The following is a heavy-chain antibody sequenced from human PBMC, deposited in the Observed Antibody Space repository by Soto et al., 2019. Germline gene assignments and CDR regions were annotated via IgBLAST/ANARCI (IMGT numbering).Heavy chain of an antibody. V-gene: IGHV3-74*01. CDR1: GFTFSSHW. J-gene: IGHJ3*02. CDR3: ARENPVAGHAFDI. D-gene: IGHD6-19*01. CDR2: INSDGSST. Sequence: EVQLVESGGGLVQPGGSLRLSCAASGFTFSSHWMHWVRQAPGKGLVWVSRINSDGSSTSYADSVKGRFTISRDNAKNTLYLQMNSLRAEDTAVYYCARENPVAGHAFDIWGQGTMVTVSS.